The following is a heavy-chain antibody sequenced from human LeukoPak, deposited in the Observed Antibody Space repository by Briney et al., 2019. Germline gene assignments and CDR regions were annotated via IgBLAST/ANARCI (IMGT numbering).Heavy chain of an antibody. CDR1: GFTINDYG. D-gene: IGHD4-17*01. Sequence: GGSLRLSCAFSGFTINDYGVNWVRRAPGKGLEWLSHTSLNGAVTTYADSVKGRFTISSDTAKNSLYLQLNSLTVRDTAMYYCARDRDGDEDFDYWGRGTLVTVSS. CDR3: ARDRDGDEDFDY. J-gene: IGHJ4*02. V-gene: IGHV3-48*01. CDR2: TSLNGAVT.